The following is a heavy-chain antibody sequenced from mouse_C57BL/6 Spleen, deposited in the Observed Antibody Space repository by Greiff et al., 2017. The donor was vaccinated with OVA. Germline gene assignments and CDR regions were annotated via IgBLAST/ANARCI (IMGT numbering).Heavy chain of an antibody. J-gene: IGHJ4*01. V-gene: IGHV1-26*01. CDR3: ALGYYYAMDY. CDR1: GYTFTDYY. Sequence: VQLQQSGPELVKPGASVKISCKASGYTFTDYYMNWVKQSHGKSLEWIGDINPNNGGTSYNQKFKGKATLTVDKSSSTAYMELRSLTSEDSAVYYCALGYYYAMDYWGQGTSVTVSS. CDR2: INPNNGGT.